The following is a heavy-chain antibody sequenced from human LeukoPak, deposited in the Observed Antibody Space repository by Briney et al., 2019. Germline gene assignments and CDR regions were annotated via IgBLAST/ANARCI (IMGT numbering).Heavy chain of an antibody. CDR2: ITESGDNT. CDR1: GLTFSSYA. CDR3: ATDYTPYVGASAG. Sequence: PGGSLRLSCAASGLTFSSYAMSWVRQTPGKGLEWASTITESGDNTHYTESVKGRFTFSRDNSRNTMYLQMNSLRAEDTAIYYCATDYTPYVGASAGWGQGTLVTVSS. D-gene: IGHD1-26*01. V-gene: IGHV3-23*01. J-gene: IGHJ4*02.